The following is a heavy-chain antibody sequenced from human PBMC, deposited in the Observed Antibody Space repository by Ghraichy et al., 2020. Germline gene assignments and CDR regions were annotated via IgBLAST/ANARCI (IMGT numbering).Heavy chain of an antibody. CDR1: GDSISGSNFY. J-gene: IGHJ4*02. CDR2: IHHYGSP. Sequence: SETLSLTCAVSGDSISGSNFYWGWIRQSPGKGLEWIGSIHHYGSPYYNPVFKSRVTISVDTSNNHFSLRLNSLTAADTAIYYCARQDMATTPFHYWGQGTLVTVSS. D-gene: IGHD5-24*01. V-gene: IGHV4-39*02. CDR3: ARQDMATTPFHY.